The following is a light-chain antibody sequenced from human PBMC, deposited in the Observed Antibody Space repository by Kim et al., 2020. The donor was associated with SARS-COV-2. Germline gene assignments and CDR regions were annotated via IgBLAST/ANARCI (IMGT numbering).Light chain of an antibody. J-gene: IGKJ4*01. CDR3: QQYLNSPLT. CDR2: GAF. Sequence: LSPGERATLSCRASQSVSGDYIAGYQQKPGQAPRLLIYGAFSRATGIPDRFSGSVSGTDYTLTISRLEPEDFAVYYCQQYLNSPLTFGGGTKVEI. V-gene: IGKV3-20*01. CDR1: QSVSGDY.